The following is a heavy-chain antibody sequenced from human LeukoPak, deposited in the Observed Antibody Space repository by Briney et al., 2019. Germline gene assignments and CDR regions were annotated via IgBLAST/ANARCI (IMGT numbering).Heavy chain of an antibody. V-gene: IGHV5-10-1*01. CDR2: IDPSDSYT. CDR3: ARTSWFGVDY. D-gene: IGHD3-10*01. J-gene: IGHJ4*02. CDR1: GYIFTNYW. Sequence: GESLKISCKGSGYIFTNYWIAWVRQMPGKGLEWMGRIDPSDSYTNYSPSFQGHVTISADKSISTAYLQWSSLTASDTAMYYCARTSWFGVDYWGQGTLVTVSS.